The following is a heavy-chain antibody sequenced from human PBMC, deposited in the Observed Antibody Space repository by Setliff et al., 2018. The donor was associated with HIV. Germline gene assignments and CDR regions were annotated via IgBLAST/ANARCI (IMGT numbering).Heavy chain of an antibody. CDR2: IVVGSYNT. J-gene: IGHJ6*03. D-gene: IGHD3-10*01. Sequence: EASVKVSCKASGFTFTNSVMQWVRQARGQRLEWIGWIVVGSYNTNYAQKFQERVTITRDLSTSTAYMELSSLRSEDTAVYYCAAASNRRVRGVNLHYYYYMDVWGKGTTVTVSS. CDR1: GFTFTNSV. V-gene: IGHV1-58*02. CDR3: AAASNRRVRGVNLHYYYYMDV.